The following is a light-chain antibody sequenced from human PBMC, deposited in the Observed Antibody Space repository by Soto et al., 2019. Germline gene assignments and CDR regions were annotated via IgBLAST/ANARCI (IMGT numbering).Light chain of an antibody. J-gene: IGLJ1*01. Sequence: QSVLTQPPSASGTPGQRVTISCSGSSSNIGSNYVYWCQQLPGTAPKLLIYDDNKRPSGIPDRFSGSKSGTSATLGITGFQTGDEADYYCGSWDSSLSAYVFGTGTKVTVL. CDR1: SSNIGSNY. CDR3: GSWDSSLSAYV. V-gene: IGLV1-51*01. CDR2: DDN.